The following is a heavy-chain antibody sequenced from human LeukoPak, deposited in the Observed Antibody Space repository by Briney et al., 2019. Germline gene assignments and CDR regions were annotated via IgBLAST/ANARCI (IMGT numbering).Heavy chain of an antibody. CDR3: ARQLGAAAGRVSFDF. D-gene: IGHD6-13*01. Sequence: GESLKISCKGSGYSFSNSWIAWVRQMPGKGLEWMGIVYPGDSDTRYSLSFQGQVTFSADKSISTAYLQWSSLKAADTAMYYCARQLGAAAGRVSFDFWGQGTLVSVSS. CDR2: VYPGDSDT. CDR1: GYSFSNSW. V-gene: IGHV5-51*01. J-gene: IGHJ4*02.